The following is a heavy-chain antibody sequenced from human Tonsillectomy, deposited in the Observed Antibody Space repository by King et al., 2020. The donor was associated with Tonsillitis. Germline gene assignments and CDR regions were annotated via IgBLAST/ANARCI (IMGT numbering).Heavy chain of an antibody. Sequence: VQLVESGGGVVQPGRSLRLSCAASGFTFSINAMHGVRQAPGKGLEWVAVISFDGSNKYYADSLKGRFTISRDNFKNTLYLIMNSLRDEDTAVYYCARGSEYCSGDMCYSYYYYSMDGWGQGSTVTVSS. CDR2: ISFDGSNK. CDR1: GFTFSINA. CDR3: ARGSEYCSGDMCYSYYYYSMDG. V-gene: IGHV3-30*04. J-gene: IGHJ6*02. D-gene: IGHD2-15*01.